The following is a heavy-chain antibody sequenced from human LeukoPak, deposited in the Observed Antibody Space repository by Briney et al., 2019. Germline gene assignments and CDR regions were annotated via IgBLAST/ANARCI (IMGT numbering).Heavy chain of an antibody. CDR3: XXXRXXXXGXXYXGPFLFXY. J-gene: IGHJ4*02. V-gene: IGHV1-2*02. D-gene: IGHD3-10*01. CDR1: DYTLTELS. CDR2: INPNSGGT. Sequence: SVKXXCKVSDYTLTELSMHWVRQAPGQGLEWMGWINPNSGGTNYAQKFQGRVTMTRDTSISTAYMELSRLRSDDTAVYYCXXXRXXXXGXXYXGPFLFXYWGQGTLXTVSS.